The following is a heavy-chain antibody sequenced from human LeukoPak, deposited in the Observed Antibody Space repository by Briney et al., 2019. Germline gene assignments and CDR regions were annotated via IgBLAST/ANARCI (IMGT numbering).Heavy chain of an antibody. J-gene: IGHJ4*02. CDR1: GGSISSSSYY. CDR3: ARERNDDSSGYFDY. V-gene: IGHV4-39*07. D-gene: IGHD3-22*01. CDR2: IYYSGST. Sequence: PSETLSLTCTVSGGSISSSSYYWGWIRQPPGKGLEWIGSIYYSGSTYYNPSLKSRVTISVDTSKNQFSLKLSSVTAADTAAYYCARERNDDSSGYFDYWGQGTLVTVSS.